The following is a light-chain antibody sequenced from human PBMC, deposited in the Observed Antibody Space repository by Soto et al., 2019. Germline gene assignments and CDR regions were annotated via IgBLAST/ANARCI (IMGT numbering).Light chain of an antibody. V-gene: IGKV1-5*03. CDR3: QQYNSYST. CDR1: QSISSW. Sequence: DIQMTQSPSTLSASVGDRVTLTCRASQSISSWLAWYQQKPGKAPKLLIYKASSLESGVPSRFSGSGSGTEFTLTSSSLQPDDFATYYCQQYNSYSTFGQGTKVEIK. CDR2: KAS. J-gene: IGKJ1*01.